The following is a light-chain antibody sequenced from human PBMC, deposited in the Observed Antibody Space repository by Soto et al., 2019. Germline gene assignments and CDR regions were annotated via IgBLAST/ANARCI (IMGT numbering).Light chain of an antibody. CDR1: SSDVGSYNL. CDR2: EVS. J-gene: IGLJ1*01. CDR3: CSCAGSSTPLI. Sequence: QSALTQPASVSGSPGQSITISCTGTSSDVGSYNLVSWYQQHPGKASKLMIYEVSKRPSGVSNRFSGSKSGNTASLTIFGLQAEDEADYYCCSCAGSSTPLIFGTGTKVTVL. V-gene: IGLV2-23*02.